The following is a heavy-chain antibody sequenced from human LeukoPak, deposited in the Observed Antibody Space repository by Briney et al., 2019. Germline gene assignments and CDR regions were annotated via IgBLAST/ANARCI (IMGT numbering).Heavy chain of an antibody. CDR3: ARGPLTMTRGFDP. CDR2: IYTSGST. D-gene: IGHD4-17*01. V-gene: IGHV4-4*07. Sequence: NPSETLSLPCTVSGGSINIYYWSWIRQPAGKGLEWIGRIYTSGSTNYNPSLKTRVTMSVDTSKNQFSLKLSSVTAADTAVYYCARGPLTMTRGFDPWGQGTLVTVSS. CDR1: GGSINIYY. J-gene: IGHJ5*02.